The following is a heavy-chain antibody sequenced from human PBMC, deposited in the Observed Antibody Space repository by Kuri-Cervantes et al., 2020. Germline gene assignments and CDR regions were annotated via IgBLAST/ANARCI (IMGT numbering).Heavy chain of an antibody. J-gene: IGHJ4*02. CDR3: ARAVGDYGGRIDY. CDR1: GGSISSSSYY. CDR2: IYYSGST. D-gene: IGHD4-23*01. V-gene: IGHV4-39*01. Sequence: SETLSLTCTVSGGSISSSSYYWGWIRQPPGKGLEWIGSIYYSGSTYYNPSLKSRVTISVDTSENQFSLKLSSVTAADTALYYCARAVGDYGGRIDYWGQGTLVTVSS.